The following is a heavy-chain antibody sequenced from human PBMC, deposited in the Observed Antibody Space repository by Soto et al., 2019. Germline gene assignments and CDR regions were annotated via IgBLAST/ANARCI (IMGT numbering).Heavy chain of an antibody. J-gene: IGHJ5*02. CDR3: ARDKGYGDNGFDL. Sequence: PSETLSLTCAVSGGSISSGGYSWSWIRQPPGKGLEWIGYIYHTGSTNYNPSLKSRVTISVDTSKNQFSLKLSSVTAADTAVYYCARDKGYGDNGFDLWGQGILVTVSS. CDR2: IYHTGST. CDR1: GGSISSGGYS. V-gene: IGHV4-30-2*01. D-gene: IGHD4-17*01.